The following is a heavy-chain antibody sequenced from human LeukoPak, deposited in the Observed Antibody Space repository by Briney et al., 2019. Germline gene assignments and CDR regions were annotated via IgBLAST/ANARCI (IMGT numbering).Heavy chain of an antibody. J-gene: IGHJ4*02. Sequence: VASVKVSCKASGYTFTSYAMHWVRQAPGQRLEWMGWINAGNGNTKYSQKFQGRVTITRDTSASTAYMELSSPRSEDTAVYYCARGRRYCSSTSCYRDFDYWGQGTLVTVSS. CDR1: GYTFTSYA. V-gene: IGHV1-3*01. CDR3: ARGRRYCSSTSCYRDFDY. D-gene: IGHD2-2*01. CDR2: INAGNGNT.